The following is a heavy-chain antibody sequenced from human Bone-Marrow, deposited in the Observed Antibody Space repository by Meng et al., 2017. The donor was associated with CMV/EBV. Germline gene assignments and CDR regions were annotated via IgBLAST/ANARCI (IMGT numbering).Heavy chain of an antibody. CDR2: INGDGSST. Sequence: GGSLRLSCAASGFDFTIYWMHWVRQVPGKGLVWVSRINGDGSSTTYADSVKGRFTVSRDNAKNTLYLQMNSLRGEDAAVYYCASHHNWNYLLYWGQGPRVTVSS. CDR1: GFDFTIYW. D-gene: IGHD1-7*01. V-gene: IGHV3-74*03. CDR3: ASHHNWNYLLY. J-gene: IGHJ4*02.